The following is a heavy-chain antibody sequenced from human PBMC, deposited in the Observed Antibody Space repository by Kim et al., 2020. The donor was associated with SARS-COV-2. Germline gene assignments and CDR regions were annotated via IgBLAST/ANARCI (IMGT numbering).Heavy chain of an antibody. D-gene: IGHD6-13*01. Sequence: ASVKVSCKASGYTFTSYAMHWVRQAPGQRLEWMGWINAGNGNTKYSQKFQGRVTITRDTSASTAYMELSSLRSEDTAGYYCPRGTCSSLYNWFDPWGQGTLVTVSS. V-gene: IGHV1-3*01. CDR1: GYTFTSYA. J-gene: IGHJ5*02. CDR3: PRGTCSSLYNWFDP. CDR2: INAGNGNT.